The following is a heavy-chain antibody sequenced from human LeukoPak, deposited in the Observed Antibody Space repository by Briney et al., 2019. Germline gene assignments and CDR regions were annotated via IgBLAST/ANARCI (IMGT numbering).Heavy chain of an antibody. V-gene: IGHV1-8*01. Sequence: ASVKVSCKASGYAFTSYDINWVRQATGQGLEWMGWMNPNSGNTGYAQKFQGRVTMTRNTSISTAYMELSSLRSEDTAVYYCASQPLGYCSSTSCLLYGMDVWGQGTTVTVSS. CDR2: MNPNSGNT. CDR1: GYAFTSYD. J-gene: IGHJ6*02. CDR3: ASQPLGYCSSTSCLLYGMDV. D-gene: IGHD2-2*01.